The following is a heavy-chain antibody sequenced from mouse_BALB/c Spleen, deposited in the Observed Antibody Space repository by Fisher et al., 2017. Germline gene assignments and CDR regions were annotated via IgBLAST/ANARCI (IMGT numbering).Heavy chain of an antibody. D-gene: IGHD1-1*01. CDR3: ARSYARIAMDY. Sequence: KFKGKATLNVDKSSNTAYMQLSSLTSEDSAVYYCARSYARIAMDYWGQGTSVTVSS. J-gene: IGHJ4*01. V-gene: IGHV1S45*01.